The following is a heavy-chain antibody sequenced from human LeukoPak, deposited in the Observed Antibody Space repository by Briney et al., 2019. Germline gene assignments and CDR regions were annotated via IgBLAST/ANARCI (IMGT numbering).Heavy chain of an antibody. CDR3: ARGGYSYGYDAFDI. Sequence: PGRSLRLSCAASGFTFSSYGMHWVRQAPGKGLELVAVISYDGSNKYYADSVKGRFTISRDNSKNTLYLQMNSLRAEDTAVYYCARGGYSYGYDAFDIWGQGTMVTVSS. CDR1: GFTFSSYG. J-gene: IGHJ3*02. D-gene: IGHD5-18*01. V-gene: IGHV3-30*03. CDR2: ISYDGSNK.